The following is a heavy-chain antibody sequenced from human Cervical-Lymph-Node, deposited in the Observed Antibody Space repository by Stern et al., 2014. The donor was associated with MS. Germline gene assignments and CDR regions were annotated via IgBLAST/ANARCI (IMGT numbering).Heavy chain of an antibody. CDR1: GGSLRSFY. CDR3: AREGEYCSGSRCYPFLDY. V-gene: IGHV4-59*01. J-gene: IGHJ4*02. D-gene: IGHD2-15*01. Sequence: QVQLQESGPGLVKPSETLSLTCTVSGGSLRSFYWNWIRQAPGQGLEWLGVIYHTWIVKYNPSLSSRVAMSVDSSKNQFSLTVSSVTAADTAVYYCAREGEYCSGSRCYPFLDYWGQGTLVTVSS. CDR2: IYHTWIV.